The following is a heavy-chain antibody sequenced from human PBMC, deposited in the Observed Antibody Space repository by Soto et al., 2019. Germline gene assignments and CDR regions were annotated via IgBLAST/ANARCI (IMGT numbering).Heavy chain of an antibody. J-gene: IGHJ6*02. Sequence: ASVKVSCKASGYTFTSYYIHWVRQAPGQGLEWMGIINPSGGSTSYAQKFQGRVTMTRDTSTSTVYMELRSLRSDDTAVYYCAADDVPAAIPYYYYGMDVWGQGTTVTVSS. CDR1: GYTFTSYY. D-gene: IGHD2-2*02. V-gene: IGHV1-46*01. CDR3: AADDVPAAIPYYYYGMDV. CDR2: INPSGGST.